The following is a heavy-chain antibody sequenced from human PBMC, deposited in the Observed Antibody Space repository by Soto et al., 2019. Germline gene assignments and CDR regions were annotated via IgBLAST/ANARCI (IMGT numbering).Heavy chain of an antibody. Sequence: PSETLSLTCAVNGGSFSGYYWSWIRQPPGKGLEWIGEINHSGSTNYNPSLKSRVTISVDTSKNQFSLKLSSVTAADTAVYYCAYYYGSGSPYYYYYYMDVWGKGTTVTVSS. D-gene: IGHD3-10*01. CDR3: AYYYGSGSPYYYYYYMDV. J-gene: IGHJ6*03. CDR2: INHSGST. V-gene: IGHV4-34*01. CDR1: GGSFSGYY.